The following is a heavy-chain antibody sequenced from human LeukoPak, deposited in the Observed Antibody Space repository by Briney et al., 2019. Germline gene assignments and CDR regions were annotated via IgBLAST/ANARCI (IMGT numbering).Heavy chain of an antibody. D-gene: IGHD3-22*01. Sequence: SETLSLTCTVSGYSISSGYYWGWIRQPPGKGLEWIGSIYHSGTTYYNPSLKSRVTISLDTSKNQFSLKLTSMTAADTAVYYCASKPGYYYDSSSYFDYWGQGTLVTVSS. CDR2: IYHSGTT. J-gene: IGHJ4*02. CDR3: ASKPGYYYDSSSYFDY. V-gene: IGHV4-38-2*02. CDR1: GYSISSGYY.